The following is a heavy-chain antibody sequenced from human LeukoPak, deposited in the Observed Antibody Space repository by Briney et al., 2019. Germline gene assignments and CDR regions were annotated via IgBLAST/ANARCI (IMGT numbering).Heavy chain of an antibody. J-gene: IGHJ4*02. V-gene: IGHV1-2*06. Sequence: GASVKVSCKASGYTFTGYYMRWVRQAPGQGLEWMGRINPNSGGTNYAQKFQGRVTMTRDTSISTAYMELSRLRSDDTAVYYCARSLYSGYDLGYWGQGTLVTVSS. CDR1: GYTFTGYY. D-gene: IGHD5-12*01. CDR3: ARSLYSGYDLGY. CDR2: INPNSGGT.